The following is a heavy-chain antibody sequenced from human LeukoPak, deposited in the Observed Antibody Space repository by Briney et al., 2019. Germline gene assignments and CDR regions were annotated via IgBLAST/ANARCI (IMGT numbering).Heavy chain of an antibody. CDR2: IYSGGST. D-gene: IGHD2-2*01. Sequence: PGGSLRLSCAASGCTVSSNYMSWVRQAPGKGLEWVSVIYSGGSTYYADSVKGRFTISRDNSKNTLYLQMNSLRAENTAVYYCAGSLPIRGYHLGYWGQGTLVTVSS. CDR3: AGSLPIRGYHLGY. J-gene: IGHJ4*02. CDR1: GCTVSSNY. V-gene: IGHV3-53*01.